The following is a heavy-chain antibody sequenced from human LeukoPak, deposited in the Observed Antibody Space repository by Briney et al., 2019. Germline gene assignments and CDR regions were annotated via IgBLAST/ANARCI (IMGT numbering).Heavy chain of an antibody. J-gene: IGHJ5*02. CDR2: IYYTGAT. D-gene: IGHD6-13*01. CDR1: GDSINSSGYY. Sequence: SETLSLTCTVSGDSINSSGYYWGWLRQPPGKGLEWIASIYYTGATNYNPSLKSRVTISVDTSKNQFSLKLSSVTAADTAVYYCARGRVGSSWYDWFDPWGQGTLVTVSS. CDR3: ARGRVGSSWYDWFDP. V-gene: IGHV4-39*07.